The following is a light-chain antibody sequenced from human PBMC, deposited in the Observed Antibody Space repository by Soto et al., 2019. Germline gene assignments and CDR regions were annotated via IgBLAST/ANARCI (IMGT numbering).Light chain of an antibody. CDR2: DVS. V-gene: IGKV3-11*01. CDR3: HQRYNWPRVT. CDR1: QSVSNS. J-gene: IGKJ5*01. Sequence: EIMLKQSPSTLSLSPGERVTLSCRASQSVSNSLAWYQQKPGQPPRLLIYDVSNRATGIPARFSGSGSGTDFTLTITSLEPEDFAVYFCHQRYNWPRVTFGQGTLLEIK.